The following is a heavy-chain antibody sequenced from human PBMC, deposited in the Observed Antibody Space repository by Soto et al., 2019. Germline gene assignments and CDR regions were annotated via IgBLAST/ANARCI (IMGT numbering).Heavy chain of an antibody. CDR3: VKVSTFYDILTGYYSTNFFDP. Sequence: QVQLVQSGAEVKKPGSSVKVSCEASGGTFSSYPINWVRQAPGQGLEWMGGIIPFFGTSNYAQKFQGRVTITADESTSTAYMELRSLRSEDTAVYYCVKVSTFYDILTGYYSTNFFDPWGQGTLVTVSS. CDR2: IIPFFGTS. J-gene: IGHJ5*02. D-gene: IGHD3-9*01. CDR1: GGTFSSYP. V-gene: IGHV1-69*01.